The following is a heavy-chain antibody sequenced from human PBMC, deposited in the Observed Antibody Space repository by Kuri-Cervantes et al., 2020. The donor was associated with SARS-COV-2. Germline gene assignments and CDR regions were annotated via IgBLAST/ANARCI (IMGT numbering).Heavy chain of an antibody. Sequence: SETLSLTCAVFGGSFSGYYWSWIRQSPGKGLEWIGKINHSGSTNYNPSLSSRVTISVDMSKNQFSLRLSSVTAADTAMYYCARGREGVVPATILGLGYFLYFSMDFWGKGTSVTVSS. D-gene: IGHD2-2*01. V-gene: IGHV4-34*01. CDR3: ARGREGVVPATILGLGYFLYFSMDF. CDR1: GGSFSGYY. CDR2: INHSGST. J-gene: IGHJ6*03.